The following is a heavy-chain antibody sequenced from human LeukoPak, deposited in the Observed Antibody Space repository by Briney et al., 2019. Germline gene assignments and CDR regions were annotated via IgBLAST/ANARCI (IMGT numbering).Heavy chain of an antibody. Sequence: ASVKVSCKASGYTFTSFGISWVRQAPGQGLEWMGWISAYNGNTNYAQKLQGRVTMTTDTSTSTAYMELRSLRSDDTAVYYCARASTTVTYYYYGTDVWGQGTTVTVSS. CDR1: GYTFTSFG. CDR3: ARASTTVTYYYYGTDV. CDR2: ISAYNGNT. V-gene: IGHV1-18*01. J-gene: IGHJ6*02. D-gene: IGHD4-17*01.